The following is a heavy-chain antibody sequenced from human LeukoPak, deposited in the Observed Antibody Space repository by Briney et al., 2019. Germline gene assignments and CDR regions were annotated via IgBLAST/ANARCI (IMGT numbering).Heavy chain of an antibody. V-gene: IGHV3-48*04. CDR2: NCNSWCHI. CDR1: SYNFNLYW. Sequence: HAGGSLRLSCAASSYNFNLYWVICARQSPGGGVEWVSYNCNSWCHIYYAVCVKRRFTISRNNAKNSLYLQMNSLRAADTAVYYCARAGYYGSMDVWGKGTTVTISS. D-gene: IGHD3-10*01. CDR3: ARAGYYGSMDV. J-gene: IGHJ6*04.